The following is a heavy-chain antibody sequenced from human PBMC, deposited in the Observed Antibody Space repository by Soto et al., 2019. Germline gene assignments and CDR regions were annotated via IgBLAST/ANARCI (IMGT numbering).Heavy chain of an antibody. J-gene: IGHJ3*02. V-gene: IGHV3-48*03. D-gene: IGHD2-21*02. CDR3: ARERGVLAYCGGDCYSAFDI. CDR2: ISSSGSTI. CDR1: GFTFSSYE. Sequence: GESLKISCAASGFTFSSYEMNWVRQAPGKGLEWVSYISSSGSTIYYADSVKGRFTISRDNAKNSLYLQMNSLRAEDMAVYYCARERGVLAYCGGDCYSAFDIWGQGTMVTVSS.